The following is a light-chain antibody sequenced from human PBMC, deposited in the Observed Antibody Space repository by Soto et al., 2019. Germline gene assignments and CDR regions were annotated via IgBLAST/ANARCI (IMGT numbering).Light chain of an antibody. J-gene: IGKJ5*01. V-gene: IGKV3-15*01. Sequence: IVLTQSPVTLSVSPGEGATLSCRASQSVGSLLAWYQQKPGQAPRLLIYRASFRATGISGRFSGTVSGTEFTLSITSLQSEDFGVYYCQQYNKWPITFGQGTRLEIK. CDR1: QSVGSL. CDR2: RAS. CDR3: QQYNKWPIT.